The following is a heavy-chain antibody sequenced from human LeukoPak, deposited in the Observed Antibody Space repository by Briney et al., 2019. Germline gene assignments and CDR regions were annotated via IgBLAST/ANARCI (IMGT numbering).Heavy chain of an antibody. CDR2: ISAYNGNT. CDR1: GYTFTSYG. V-gene: IGHV1-18*01. CDR3: ARGPARHYDFWSGCYF. D-gene: IGHD3-3*01. Sequence: ASVKVSCKASGYTFTSYGISWVRQAPGQGLEWMGWISAYNGNTNYAQKFQGRVTITTDESTSTAYMELSSLRSEDTAVYYCARGPARHYDFWSGCYFWGQGTLVTVSS. J-gene: IGHJ4*02.